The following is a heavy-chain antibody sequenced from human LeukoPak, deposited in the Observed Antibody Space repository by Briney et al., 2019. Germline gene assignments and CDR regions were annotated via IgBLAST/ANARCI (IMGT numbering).Heavy chain of an antibody. CDR1: GGSISTY. CDR3: ARYGGSGWVIDN. CDR2: IYYTGTT. V-gene: IGHV4-59*08. D-gene: IGHD6-19*01. J-gene: IGHJ4*02. Sequence: PSETLSLTCTVSGGSISTYWTWIRQPPGKGLEWIGYIYYTGTTSYNPSLKSRVIISVDTSKKQFSLKLTSVTAADTAVDYCARYGGSGWVIDNWGQGTLVTVSS.